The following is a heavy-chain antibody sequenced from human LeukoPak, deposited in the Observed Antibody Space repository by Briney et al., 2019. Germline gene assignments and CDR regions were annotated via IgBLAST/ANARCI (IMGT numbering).Heavy chain of an antibody. CDR2: INTNIGNP. CDR1: GYTFTSYA. V-gene: IGHV7-4-1*02. J-gene: IGHJ4*02. CDR3: ARDGGSSYYYHDY. D-gene: IGHD3-22*01. Sequence: ASVKVSCKASGYTFTSYAMNWVRLAPGQGLEWMGWINTNIGNPTYAQGFTGRFVFSLDTSVSTAYLQISSLKAEDTAVYYCARDGGSSYYYHDYWGQGTLVTVSS.